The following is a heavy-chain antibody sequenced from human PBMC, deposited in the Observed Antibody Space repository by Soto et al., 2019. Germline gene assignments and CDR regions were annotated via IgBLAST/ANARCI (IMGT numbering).Heavy chain of an antibody. V-gene: IGHV1-69*01. CDR3: ARGDVHMVYARASAAYHYCMDV. D-gene: IGHD2-8*01. CDR2: IIPIFGTA. CDR1: GGTFSSYA. J-gene: IGHJ6*02. Sequence: QVQLVQSGAEVKKPGASVKVSCKASGGTFSSYAISWDRQAPGQGLEWLGGIIPIFGTANYAQKFQGRVTFTAYESTSAAYIEQSSLRTEDTNVYYLARGDVHMVYARASAAYHYCMDVWGQGTMVNVSS.